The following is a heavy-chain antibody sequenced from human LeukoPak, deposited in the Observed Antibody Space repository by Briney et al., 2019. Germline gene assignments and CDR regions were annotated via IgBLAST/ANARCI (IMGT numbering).Heavy chain of an antibody. J-gene: IGHJ5*02. V-gene: IGHV4-4*09. Sequence: TSETLSLTCTVSGASISGYYWSWIRQPPGKGLEWIGYIYTRGNTNYNPSLKSRVTISVDTSENQFSLKLSSVTAADTAVYYCARKIQGWFDTWGQGTLVTVSS. CDR2: IYTRGNT. CDR1: GASISGYY. CDR3: ARKIQGWFDT.